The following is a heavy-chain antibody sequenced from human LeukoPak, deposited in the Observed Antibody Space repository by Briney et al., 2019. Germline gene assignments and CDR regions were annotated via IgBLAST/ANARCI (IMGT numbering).Heavy chain of an antibody. Sequence: AASVKVSCKASGYTFTGYYMHWVRQAPGQGLEWMGWIAPNNGGTNYAQKFQGRVTMTRDTSISTAYMELSRLRSDDTAVYYCAREYSSSSGRLYDYWGQGTLDTVSS. CDR3: AREYSSSSGRLYDY. D-gene: IGHD6-6*01. V-gene: IGHV1-2*02. J-gene: IGHJ4*02. CDR1: GYTFTGYY. CDR2: IAPNNGGT.